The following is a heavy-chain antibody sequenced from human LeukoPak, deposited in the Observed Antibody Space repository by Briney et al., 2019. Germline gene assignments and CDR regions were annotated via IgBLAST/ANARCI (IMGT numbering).Heavy chain of an antibody. CDR1: GGSISSYY. CDR3: ARSEQLAPRYYYYYMDV. J-gene: IGHJ6*03. D-gene: IGHD6-6*01. V-gene: IGHV4-4*07. Sequence: PSETLSLTCTVSGGSISSYYWSWIRQRAGKGLEWIGRIYTSGSTNYNPSLKSRVTMSVDTSKNQFSLKLSSVTAADTAVYYCARSEQLAPRYYYYYMDVWGKGTTVTVSS. CDR2: IYTSGST.